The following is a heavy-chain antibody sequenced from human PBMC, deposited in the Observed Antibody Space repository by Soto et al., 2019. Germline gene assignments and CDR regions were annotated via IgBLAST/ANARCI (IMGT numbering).Heavy chain of an antibody. D-gene: IGHD3-10*01. CDR2: IYYSGST. CDR3: ARAGNYYGSGSYVYYYGMDV. CDR1: GGSISSYY. J-gene: IGHJ6*02. V-gene: IGHV4-59*01. Sequence: TLSLTCTVSGGSISSYYCSWIRQPPGKGLEWIGYIYYSGSTNYNPSLKSRVTISVDTSKNQFSLKLSSVTAADTAVYYCARAGNYYGSGSYVYYYGMDVWGQGTTVTVSS.